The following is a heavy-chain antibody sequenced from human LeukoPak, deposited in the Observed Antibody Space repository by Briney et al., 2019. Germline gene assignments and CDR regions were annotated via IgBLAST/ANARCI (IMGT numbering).Heavy chain of an antibody. CDR3: ARGSSSGLIFFDY. J-gene: IGHJ4*02. V-gene: IGHV3-13*01. Sequence: PGGSLRLSCAASGFTFSSYDMHWVRQATGKGLEWVSAIGTAGDTYYPGSVKGRFTISRENAKNSLYLQMNSLRAGDTAVYYCARGSSSGLIFFDYWGQGTLVAVSS. CDR2: IGTAGDT. D-gene: IGHD6-6*01. CDR1: GFTFSSYD.